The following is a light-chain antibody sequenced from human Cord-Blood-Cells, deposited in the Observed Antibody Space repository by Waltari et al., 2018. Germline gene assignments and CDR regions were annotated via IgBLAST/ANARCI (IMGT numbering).Light chain of an antibody. Sequence: EVVLTQSQATQSLSPVAIATLSCKASQSVSSYLAWYQQKPGQAPRLLIYDASNRATGIPARFSGSGSGTDFTLTISSLEPEDFAIYYCQQRSNWPPTFGGGTKVEIK. CDR2: DAS. V-gene: IGKV3-11*01. J-gene: IGKJ4*01. CDR1: QSVSSY. CDR3: QQRSNWPPT.